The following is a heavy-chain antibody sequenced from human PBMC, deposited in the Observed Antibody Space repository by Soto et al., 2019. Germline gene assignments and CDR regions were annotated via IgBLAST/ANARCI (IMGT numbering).Heavy chain of an antibody. CDR1: GDTFNSYT. D-gene: IGHD3-10*01. J-gene: IGHJ4*02. Sequence: QVHLVQSGAELRKPGSSVRVSCKASGDTFNSYTINWVRQAPGLGLEWMGRTIPILSMSNYALKFQGRLTITADKSTSTAYMVLSSLRSEDTAIYYCATSYGSRSQAFDYWGQGALVTVSS. CDR2: TIPILSMS. V-gene: IGHV1-69*02. CDR3: ATSYGSRSQAFDY.